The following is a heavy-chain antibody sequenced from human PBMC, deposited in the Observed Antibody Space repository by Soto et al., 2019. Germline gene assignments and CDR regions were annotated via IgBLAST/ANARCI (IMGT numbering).Heavy chain of an antibody. D-gene: IGHD3-10*01. V-gene: IGHV2-5*02. CDR3: AHYVSASPAGWFDP. J-gene: IGHJ5*02. CDR1: GFSLSTSGEA. CDR2: IYWDDDN. Sequence: QITLKESGPALVKPTQTLTLTCTFSGFSLSTSGEAVGWIRQPPGEALEWLALIYWDDDNRYNPTLKTRLTITKDTSKHQVLLTLTNMDPVDTATYYCAHYVSASPAGWFDPWGQGILVTVSS.